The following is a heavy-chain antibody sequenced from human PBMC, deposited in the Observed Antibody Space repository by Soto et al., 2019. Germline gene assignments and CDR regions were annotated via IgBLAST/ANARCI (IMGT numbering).Heavy chain of an antibody. CDR3: ARGAPRYDSSGTNFDY. Sequence: GGSLRLSCAASGFTFISYGMHWVLQAPCKGLEWVAVIWYDGSNKYYADSVKGRFTISRDNSKNTLYLQMNSLRAEDTAVYYCARGAPRYDSSGTNFDYWGQGTLVTVSS. CDR1: GFTFISYG. CDR2: IWYDGSNK. D-gene: IGHD3-22*01. J-gene: IGHJ4*02. V-gene: IGHV3-33*01.